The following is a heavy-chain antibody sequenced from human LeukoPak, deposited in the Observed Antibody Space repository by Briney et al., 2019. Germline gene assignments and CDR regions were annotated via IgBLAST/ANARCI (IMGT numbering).Heavy chain of an antibody. CDR3: ASVSLGGPRRSFDY. CDR2: IYYSGST. Sequence: PSETLSLTCTVSGGSISSYYWSWIRQPPGKGLEWIGYIYYSGSTNYNPSLKSRVTISVDTSKNQFSLKLISVTAADTAVYYCASVSLGGPRRSFDYWGQGTLVTVSS. J-gene: IGHJ4*02. CDR1: GGSISSYY. D-gene: IGHD3-16*01. V-gene: IGHV4-59*01.